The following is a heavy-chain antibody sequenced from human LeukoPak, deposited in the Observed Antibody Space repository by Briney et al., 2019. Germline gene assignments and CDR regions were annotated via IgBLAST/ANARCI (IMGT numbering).Heavy chain of an antibody. CDR2: MNPNSGNT. D-gene: IGHD5-18*01. CDR1: GYTFTSYD. V-gene: IGHV1-8*01. CDR3: ARGFLGEDTAMVGDFAFDI. Sequence: GASVKVSCKASGYTFTSYDINWVRQATGQGLEWMGWMNPNSGNTGYAQKFQGRVTMTRNTSISTAYMELSSLRSEDTAVYYCARGFLGEDTAMVGDFAFDIWGQGTMVTVSS. J-gene: IGHJ3*02.